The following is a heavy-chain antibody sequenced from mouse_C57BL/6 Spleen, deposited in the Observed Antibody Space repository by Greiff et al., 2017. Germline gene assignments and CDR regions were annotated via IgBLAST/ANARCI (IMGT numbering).Heavy chain of an antibody. CDR2: IFPGSGST. CDR3: ARSGVGGAMDY. CDR1: GYTFTSYW. J-gene: IGHJ4*01. V-gene: IGHV1-56*01. D-gene: IGHD1-1*01. Sequence: VQLQQSGPELVRPGASVKMSCKASGYTFTSYWMQWVRQRPGQGLEWIGEIFPGSGSTYYNEKFKGKATLTVDTSSSTAYMQLSSVTSEDSAVYSCARSGVGGAMDYWGQGTSVTVSS.